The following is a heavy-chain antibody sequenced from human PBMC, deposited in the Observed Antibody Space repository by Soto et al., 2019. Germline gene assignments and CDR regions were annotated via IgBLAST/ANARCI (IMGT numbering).Heavy chain of an antibody. V-gene: IGHV4-4*02. CDR3: ARSTVTEDC. Sequence: QVQLQESGPGLVKPSGTLSLTCAVSGDSISNNNRWSWVRQPPGKGLDWIGEIYHTGSTNYNPSLRSRVTISVDKSTNQFSLKLNSVTAADTAVYYCARSTVTEDCWGQGTLVTVSS. J-gene: IGHJ4*02. CDR2: IYHTGST. D-gene: IGHD4-17*01. CDR1: GDSISNNNR.